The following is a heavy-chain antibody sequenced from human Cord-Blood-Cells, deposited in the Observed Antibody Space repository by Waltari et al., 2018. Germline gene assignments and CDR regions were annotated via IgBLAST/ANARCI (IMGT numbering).Heavy chain of an antibody. CDR2: INPNSGGT. J-gene: IGHJ5*02. CDR1: GYTFTGYY. Sequence: QVQLVQSGAEVKKPGASVKVSCKASGYTFTGYYMHWVRQAPGQGLEWMGWINPNSGGTNYAQKFQGRVTMTRDTSISTAYMELRRLRTDDTAVYYCAREALSSSNWFDPWGQGTLVTVSS. D-gene: IGHD6-6*01. CDR3: AREALSSSNWFDP. V-gene: IGHV1-2*02.